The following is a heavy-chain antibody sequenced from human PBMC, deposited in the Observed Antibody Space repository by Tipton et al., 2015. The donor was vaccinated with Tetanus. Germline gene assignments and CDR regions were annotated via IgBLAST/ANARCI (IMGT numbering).Heavy chain of an antibody. CDR3: ARERSGGLFEY. Sequence: QVQLVQSGPEVKKPGASVKVSCKASGYTFTTYGITWVRQAPGRGLEWMGWVSTYNGNTEYAQNFEGRVTMTRDTSTSTVYMDLSSLGSDDTAVYYCARERSGGLFEYWGQGTLVTVSS. CDR1: GYTFTTYG. CDR2: VSTYNGNT. D-gene: IGHD4-23*01. V-gene: IGHV1-18*01. J-gene: IGHJ4*02.